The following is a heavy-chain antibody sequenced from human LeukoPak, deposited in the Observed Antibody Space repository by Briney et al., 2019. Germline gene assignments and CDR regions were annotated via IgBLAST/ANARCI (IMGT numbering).Heavy chain of an antibody. CDR3: AREYYYDSSGSYAFDI. J-gene: IGHJ3*02. CDR2: VSSSSSYI. V-gene: IGHV3-21*01. Sequence: GGSLRLSCAASGFTFRSYSMNWVRQAPGKGLEWVSSVSSSSSYIYYADSVKGRFTISRDSAKNSLYLQMNSLRAEDTAVYYCAREYYYDSSGSYAFDIWGQGTMVTVSS. D-gene: IGHD3-22*01. CDR1: GFTFRSYS.